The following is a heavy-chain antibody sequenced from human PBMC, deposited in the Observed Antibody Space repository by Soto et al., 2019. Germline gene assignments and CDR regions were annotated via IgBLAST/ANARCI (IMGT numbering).Heavy chain of an antibody. D-gene: IGHD2-15*01. CDR2: IYYSGST. V-gene: IGHV4-30-4*01. CDR3: ARARGARYFDY. Sequence: QVQLQESGPGLVKPSQTLSLTCTVSGGSISSGDYYWSWIRQPPGKGLEWIGYIYYSGSTYYNPSLKSRVTTSVDPSKTQFSLTLSSVTAADTAVYYCARARGARYFDYWGQGTLVTVSS. J-gene: IGHJ4*02. CDR1: GGSISSGDYY.